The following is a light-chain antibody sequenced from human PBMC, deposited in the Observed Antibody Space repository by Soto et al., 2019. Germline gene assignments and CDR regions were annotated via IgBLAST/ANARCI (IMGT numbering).Light chain of an antibody. CDR1: QGIRTF. V-gene: IGKV1-27*01. J-gene: IGKJ3*01. Sequence: DIQMTQSPTSLSASVGDRVTITCRASQGIRTFVAWYQQKPGKAPKLLIYAASTLQSGVPSRLSGSGSGTDFTITISSLQPEDVAAYSCEKYSSVPVFGPGTKVEI. CDR2: AAS. CDR3: EKYSSVPV.